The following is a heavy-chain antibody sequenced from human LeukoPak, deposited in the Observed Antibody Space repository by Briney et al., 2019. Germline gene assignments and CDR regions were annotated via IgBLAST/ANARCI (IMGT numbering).Heavy chain of an antibody. D-gene: IGHD2-15*01. J-gene: IGHJ4*02. V-gene: IGHV4-39*07. CDR3: ARVLGSRSAFDY. CDR1: GGSISSSSSY. Sequence: SETLSLTCSVSGGSISSSSSYWGWIRQPPGKGLEWIGSIYYSGSSFDNPALKSRVTISVDTSKNQFSLKLSSVTAADTAVYYCARVLGSRSAFDYWGQGTLVTVSS. CDR2: IYYSGSS.